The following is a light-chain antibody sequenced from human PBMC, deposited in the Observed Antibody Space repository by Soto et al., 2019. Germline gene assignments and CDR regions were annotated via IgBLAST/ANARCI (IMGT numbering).Light chain of an antibody. Sequence: EIMLTQSPATLSLSPGERATLSCRASQSISTYLAWYQQKPGQAPRLLIYDASNRATGIPARFSGSGSGTYFTLTISSLEPEDFAVYYCQHRTSWPPYSFGQGTKVDI. J-gene: IGKJ2*03. CDR3: QHRTSWPPYS. CDR2: DAS. V-gene: IGKV3-11*01. CDR1: QSISTY.